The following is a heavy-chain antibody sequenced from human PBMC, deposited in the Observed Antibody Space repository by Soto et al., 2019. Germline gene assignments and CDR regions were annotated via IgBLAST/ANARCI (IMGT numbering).Heavy chain of an antibody. D-gene: IGHD3-3*01. CDR2: INHSGRA. Sequence: SETLSLTCAVYGGSFSNYYWTWIRQPPGKRLEWIGEINHSGRANYNPSLKSRVTISEDTSKNQFSLKLNYVTAADAAVYYCARARLRSLEWSYSAKGRFQYNGMDVWGQGTTVTVSS. J-gene: IGHJ6*02. CDR3: ARARLRSLEWSYSAKGRFQYNGMDV. V-gene: IGHV4-34*01. CDR1: GGSFSNYY.